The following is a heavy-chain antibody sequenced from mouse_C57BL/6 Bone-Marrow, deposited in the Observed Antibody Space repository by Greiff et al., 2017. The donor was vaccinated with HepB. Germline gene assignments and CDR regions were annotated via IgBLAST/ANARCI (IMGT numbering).Heavy chain of an antibody. CDR1: GFTFSDFY. CDR2: SRNKANDYTT. D-gene: IGHD4-1*01. J-gene: IGHJ1*03. Sequence: EVKVVESGGGLVQSGRSLRLSCATSGFTFSDFYMEWVRQAPGKGLEWIAASRNKANDYTTEYSASVKGRFIVSRDTSQSILYLQMNALRAEDTAIYYCARDPLGGDWYFDVWGTGTTVTVSS. CDR3: ARDPLGGDWYFDV. V-gene: IGHV7-1*01.